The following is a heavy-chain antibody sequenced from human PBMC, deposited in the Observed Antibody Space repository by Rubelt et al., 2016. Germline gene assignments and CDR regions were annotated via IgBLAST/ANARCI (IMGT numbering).Heavy chain of an antibody. V-gene: IGHV3-43*02. CDR3: SKGYSSSWYGKIDY. CDR1: GFTFDDYA. CDR2: ISGDGGST. J-gene: IGHJ4*02. Sequence: EVQLVESGGGVVQPGGSLRLSCAASGFTFDDYAMHWVRQAPGKGLEWVSLISGDGGSTYYADSVKGRFTISRDNSKNSLYLQMNSRRTEDTALYYWSKGYSSSWYGKIDYWGQGTLVTVSS. D-gene: IGHD6-13*01.